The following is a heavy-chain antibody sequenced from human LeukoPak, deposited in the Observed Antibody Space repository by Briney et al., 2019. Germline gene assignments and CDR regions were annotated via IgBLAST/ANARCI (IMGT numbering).Heavy chain of an antibody. CDR2: ISYDGSNK. V-gene: IGHV3-30*18. Sequence: GGPLRLSCAASRFTFSDYWMSWVRQAPGKGLEWVAVISYDGSNKYYADSVKGRFTISRDNSKNTLYLQMNSLRAEDTAVYYCAKDGPSSDYDFWSGYYKIYYGMDVWGQGTTVTVSS. CDR1: RFTFSDYW. J-gene: IGHJ6*02. CDR3: AKDGPSSDYDFWSGYYKIYYGMDV. D-gene: IGHD3-3*01.